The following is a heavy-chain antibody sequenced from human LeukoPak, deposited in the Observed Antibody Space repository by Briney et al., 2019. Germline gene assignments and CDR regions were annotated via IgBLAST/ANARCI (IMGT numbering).Heavy chain of an antibody. J-gene: IGHJ6*03. CDR1: GYSFTSYW. D-gene: IGHD5-24*01. Sequence: GESLKISCKGSGYSFTSYWIGWVRQKPGKGLEWMGIIYPGDSDTRYSPSFQGQVTISADKSISTAYLQWSSLKASDTAMYYCARAQLPSDRYYYYYYMDVWGKGTTVTVSS. V-gene: IGHV5-51*01. CDR2: IYPGDSDT. CDR3: ARAQLPSDRYYYYYYMDV.